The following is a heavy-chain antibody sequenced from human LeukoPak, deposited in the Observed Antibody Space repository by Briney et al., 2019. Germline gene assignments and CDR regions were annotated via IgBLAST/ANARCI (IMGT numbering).Heavy chain of an antibody. CDR3: AKAYYYGSGSYSDPEYFQH. V-gene: IGHV3-9*01. CDR1: GFTFDDYA. D-gene: IGHD3-10*01. CDR2: ICWNSGSI. Sequence: PGWSLRLSCAASGFTFDDYAMHWVRQAPGKGLEWVSGICWNSGSIGYADSVKGRFTISRDNAKNYLYLQMNSLRAEDTALYYCAKAYYYGSGSYSDPEYFQHWGQGTLVTVSS. J-gene: IGHJ1*01.